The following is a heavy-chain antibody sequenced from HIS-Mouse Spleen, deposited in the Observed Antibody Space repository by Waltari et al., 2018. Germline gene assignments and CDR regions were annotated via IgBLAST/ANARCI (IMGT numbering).Heavy chain of an antibody. Sequence: QVQLVESGRGVVQPGRSLRRPWAASGFTFSGDGLHWVRQAPGKGLEWVEVISYDGSNKYYADSVKGRFTISRDNSKNTLYLQMNSLRAEDTAVYYCAKDRGSQFDYWGQGTLVTVSS. CDR1: GFTFSGDG. D-gene: IGHD1-26*01. CDR2: ISYDGSNK. J-gene: IGHJ4*02. V-gene: IGHV3-30*18. CDR3: AKDRGSQFDY.